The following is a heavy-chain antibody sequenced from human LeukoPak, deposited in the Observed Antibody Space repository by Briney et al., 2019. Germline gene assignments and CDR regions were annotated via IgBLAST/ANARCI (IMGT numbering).Heavy chain of an antibody. CDR2: INPSGGST. CDR1: GYTFTSYY. D-gene: IGHD1-26*01. CDR3: ARDRRPTGIVGASFDY. V-gene: IGHV1-46*01. Sequence: GASVKVSCKASGYTFTSYYMHWVRQAPGQGLEWMGIINPSGGSTSYAQKFQGRVTMTRDMSTSTVYMELSSLRSEDTAVYYCARDRRPTGIVGASFDYWGQGTLVTVSS. J-gene: IGHJ4*02.